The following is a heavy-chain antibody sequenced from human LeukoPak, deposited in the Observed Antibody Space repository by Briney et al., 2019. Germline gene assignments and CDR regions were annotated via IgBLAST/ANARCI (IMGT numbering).Heavy chain of an antibody. CDR2: ISGGGST. J-gene: IGHJ3*02. Sequence: GGSLRLSCAASGFTVSDNYTSWVRQAPGKGLEWVSAISGGGSTYYANSVKGRFIISRDNSKNTVYLQLNSLRAEDTAVYYCARGGDTIGSIRSPFDIWGQGTMVTVSS. D-gene: IGHD3-22*01. V-gene: IGHV3-53*01. CDR3: ARGGDTIGSIRSPFDI. CDR1: GFTVSDNY.